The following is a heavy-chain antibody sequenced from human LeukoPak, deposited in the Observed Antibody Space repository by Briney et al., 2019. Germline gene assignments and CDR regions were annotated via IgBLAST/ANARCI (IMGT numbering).Heavy chain of an antibody. CDR3: ATGPRYRGRSTSYEDY. CDR2: IKQDGSEK. V-gene: IGHV3-7*03. D-gene: IGHD2-2*01. CDR1: GFTFRNYW. J-gene: IGHJ4*02. Sequence: GGSLRLSCAASGFTFRNYWMSWVRQAPGKGLEWVANIKQDGSEKHYVDSVKGRFTISRDNAENSLYLQMNSLRVEDTAVYYCATGPRYRGRSTSYEDYWGQGTLVSASS.